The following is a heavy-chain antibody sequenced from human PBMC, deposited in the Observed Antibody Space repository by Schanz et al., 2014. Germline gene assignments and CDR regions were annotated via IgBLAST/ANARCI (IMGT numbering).Heavy chain of an antibody. CDR1: GFTFSTYA. Sequence: GQLVESGGGVVQPGEFLRLSCAASGFTFSTYAMSWARQTPGKGLEWVSSITTGGNTYYRDSVKDRFIVSRDNSKNTLYLEMNRLRVDDAAVYYCSKDKQGSRSDDSWGQGTLVTVSS. CDR2: ITTGGNT. D-gene: IGHD2-15*01. V-gene: IGHV3-23*04. J-gene: IGHJ5*01. CDR3: SKDKQGSRSDDS.